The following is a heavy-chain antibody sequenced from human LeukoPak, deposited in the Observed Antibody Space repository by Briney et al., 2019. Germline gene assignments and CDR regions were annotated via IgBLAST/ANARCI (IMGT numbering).Heavy chain of an antibody. CDR2: ISRGGNSK. Sequence: GGSLRLSCAASGFRFSVYYMSWIRQAPGKGLEWVSSISRGGNSKYSADSVKGRFTISRDNAKNSLDLQMDSLRPEDTAVYYCARGRDKRVPILLGYWGQGTLVTVSS. V-gene: IGHV3-11*01. CDR3: ARGRDKRVPILLGY. CDR1: GFRFSVYY. J-gene: IGHJ4*02. D-gene: IGHD3-10*01.